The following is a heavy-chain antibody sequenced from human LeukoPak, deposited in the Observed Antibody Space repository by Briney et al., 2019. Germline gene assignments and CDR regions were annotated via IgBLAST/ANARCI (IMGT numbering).Heavy chain of an antibody. Sequence: SETLSLTCTVSGGSISSYYWSWIRQPPGKGLEWIGYIYYSGSTNYNPSLKSRVTISVDTSKNQFSLKLSSVTAADTAVYYCARRWDDAFDIWGQGTMVTASS. CDR3: ARRWDDAFDI. V-gene: IGHV4-59*08. CDR2: IYYSGST. CDR1: GGSISSYY. D-gene: IGHD1-26*01. J-gene: IGHJ3*02.